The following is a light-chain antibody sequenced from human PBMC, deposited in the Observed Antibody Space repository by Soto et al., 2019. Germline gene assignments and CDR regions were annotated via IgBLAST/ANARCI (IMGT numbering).Light chain of an antibody. V-gene: IGLV4-60*02. J-gene: IGLJ3*02. CDR2: LDRSGSY. CDR3: ETWYSNTHKV. Sequence: QLVLTQSSSASASLGSSVKLTCILSSGHSTYIIAWHQQQPGKAPRFLMTLDRSGSYNRGSGVPDRFSGSSSGADRYLTISNRQFEDVGDYYCETWYSNTHKVFGGGTKLTVL. CDR1: SGHSTYI.